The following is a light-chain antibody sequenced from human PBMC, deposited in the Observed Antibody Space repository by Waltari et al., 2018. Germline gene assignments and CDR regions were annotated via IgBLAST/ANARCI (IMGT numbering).Light chain of an antibody. J-gene: IGKJ2*01. CDR1: QRVGNNY. V-gene: IGKV3-20*01. CDR3: QQYGGSPLYT. CDR2: DAS. Sequence: EIVLTQSPGTLSLSPGERATLSCRASQRVGNNYITWYQQKPGQAPRLLIYDASTRASGIPDRFSGSGSGTDFTLTISRLEPEDLAVYYCQQYGGSPLYTFGQGTKLEIK.